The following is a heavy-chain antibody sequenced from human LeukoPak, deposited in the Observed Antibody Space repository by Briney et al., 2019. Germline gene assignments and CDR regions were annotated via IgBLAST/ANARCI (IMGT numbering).Heavy chain of an antibody. CDR2: ISWNSGSI. J-gene: IGHJ4*02. D-gene: IGHD6-19*01. Sequence: PGRSLRLSCAASGFTFDDYAMHWVRQAPGKGLEWVSGISWNSGSIGYADSVKGRFTISRDNAKNSLYLQMNSLRAEDTAVYYCAIAQTRIAVAVPFDYWGQGTLVTVSS. V-gene: IGHV3-9*01. CDR1: GFTFDDYA. CDR3: AIAQTRIAVAVPFDY.